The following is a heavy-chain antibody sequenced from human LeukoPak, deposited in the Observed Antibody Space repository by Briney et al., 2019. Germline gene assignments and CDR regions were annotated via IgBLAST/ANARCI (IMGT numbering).Heavy chain of an antibody. V-gene: IGHV3-7*01. Sequence: GGSLRLSCAASGFTFSSYWMSWVRQAPRKGLEWVANIKQDGSEKYYVDSVKGRFTISRDNAKNSLYLQMNSLRAEDTAVYYCARRNRAAAGTRSAYYYYYMDVWGKGTTVTVSS. J-gene: IGHJ6*03. CDR2: IKQDGSEK. CDR3: ARRNRAAAGTRSAYYYYYMDV. D-gene: IGHD6-13*01. CDR1: GFTFSSYW.